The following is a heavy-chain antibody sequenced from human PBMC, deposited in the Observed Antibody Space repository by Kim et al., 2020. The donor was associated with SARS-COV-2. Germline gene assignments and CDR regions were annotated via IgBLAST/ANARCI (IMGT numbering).Heavy chain of an antibody. CDR2: IYYSGST. Sequence: SETLSLTCTVSGGSISGFYWSWIRQPPGKGLEWIGYIYYSGSTNYNPSLKSRVTISVDRSKSQFSLKLSSVTAADTAVYYCARQSGNCSGGNCYFAWFDP. J-gene: IGHJ5*02. CDR3: ARQSGNCSGGNCYFAWFDP. CDR1: GGSISGFY. V-gene: IGHV4-59*08. D-gene: IGHD2-15*01.